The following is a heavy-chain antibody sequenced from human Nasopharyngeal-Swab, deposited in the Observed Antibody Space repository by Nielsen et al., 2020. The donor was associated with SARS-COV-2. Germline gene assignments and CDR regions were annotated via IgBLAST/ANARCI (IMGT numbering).Heavy chain of an antibody. V-gene: IGHV3-74*01. CDR3: VRGPSSGYANDAFGV. CDR1: GFTFSSYW. D-gene: IGHD2-2*01. Sequence: GGSLRLSWAASGFTFSSYWMHWVRQAPGKGLVWVSRINTDGTSTSYADSVKGRLTIARDNAKNTLYMQMNSLRDEDTAVYYCVRGPSSGYANDAFGVWGQGTMVTVSS. J-gene: IGHJ3*01. CDR2: INTDGTST.